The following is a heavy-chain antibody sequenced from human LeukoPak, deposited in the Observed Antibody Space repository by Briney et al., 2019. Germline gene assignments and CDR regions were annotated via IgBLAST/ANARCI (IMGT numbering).Heavy chain of an antibody. CDR2: ISSGGRTI. J-gene: IGHJ4*02. D-gene: IGHD3-10*01. V-gene: IGHV3-11*04. CDR3: ARGSGSFGGN. Sequence: GGSLRLSCAASGFTFTDSFMTWIRQAPGKGLEWVSSISSGGRTIYYADFVKGRFTTSRDNAKSSLDLQMNNLRVEDTAVYYCARGSGSFGGNWGQGTLVTVSS. CDR1: GFTFTDSF.